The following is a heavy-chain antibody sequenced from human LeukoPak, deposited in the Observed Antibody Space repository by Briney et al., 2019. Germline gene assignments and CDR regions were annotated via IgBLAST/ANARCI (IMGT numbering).Heavy chain of an antibody. CDR3: ARWCASCYTIQT. Sequence: SETLSLTCTVSGGSISSGDYYWSWIRQPPGKGLEWIGDIYYSGSTYYNPSLKSRVTISVDTSKNQFSLKLSSATAADTAVYYCARWCASCYTIQTWGQGTLVTVSS. CDR1: GGSISSGDYY. V-gene: IGHV4-30-4*08. J-gene: IGHJ5*02. D-gene: IGHD2-2*02. CDR2: IYYSGST.